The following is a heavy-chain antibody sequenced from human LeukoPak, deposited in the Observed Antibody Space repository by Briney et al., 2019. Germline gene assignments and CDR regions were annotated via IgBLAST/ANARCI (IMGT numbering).Heavy chain of an antibody. Sequence: SETLSLTCTVSGGSISSTDYYWAWIRQPPGTGLEWIGSINYRGTANYSPSLQSRLTISVDTSKNQFSLMVSSVTAADTAVYFCARPLSTGNYAYWGPGALVTVSS. CDR1: GGSISSTDYY. CDR2: INYRGTA. CDR3: ARPLSTGNYAY. V-gene: IGHV4-39*01. D-gene: IGHD2-8*02. J-gene: IGHJ4*02.